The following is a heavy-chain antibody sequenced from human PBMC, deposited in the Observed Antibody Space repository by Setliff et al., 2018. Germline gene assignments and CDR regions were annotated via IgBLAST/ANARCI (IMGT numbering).Heavy chain of an antibody. J-gene: IGHJ3*01. CDR2: IYPGDSDT. D-gene: IGHD2-2*01. CDR3: TRHEDRNKCTSSSCYRENDAFDV. CDR1: GYIFTNYW. V-gene: IGHV5-51*01. Sequence: PGESLKISCKASGYIFTNYWIGWVRQMPGKGLEWMGVIYPGDSDTRYSPSFQGQVTISADKSINTAYLQWSSLKASDTAIYYCTRHEDRNKCTSSSCYRENDAFDVWGQGAKVTV.